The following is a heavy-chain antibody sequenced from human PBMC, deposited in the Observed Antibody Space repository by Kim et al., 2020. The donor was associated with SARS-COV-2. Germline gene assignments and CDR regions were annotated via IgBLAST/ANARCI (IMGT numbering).Heavy chain of an antibody. V-gene: IGHV1-69*04. CDR2: IIPILGIA. D-gene: IGHD6-19*01. Sequence: SVKVSCKASGGTFSSYAISWVRQAPGQGLEWMGRIIPILGIANYAQKFQGRVTITADKSTSTAYMELSSLRSEDTAVYYCARASIAVAGRGGFDYWGQGTLVTVSS. J-gene: IGHJ4*02. CDR3: ARASIAVAGRGGFDY. CDR1: GGTFSSYA.